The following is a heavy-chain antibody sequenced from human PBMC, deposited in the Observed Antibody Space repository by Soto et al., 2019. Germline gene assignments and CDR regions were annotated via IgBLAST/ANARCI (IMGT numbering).Heavy chain of an antibody. CDR1: GYTFTSYG. Sequence: QVQLVQSGAEVKKPGASVKVSCKASGYTFTSYGISWVRQAPGQGLEWMGWISAYNGNTNYAQKLQGRVTMTTDTPTSTAYVELRSLRSDDTAVYYCARDSGSYFYYSYGMDGWDQGTTVTVSS. J-gene: IGHJ6*02. V-gene: IGHV1-18*04. D-gene: IGHD1-26*01. CDR3: ARDSGSYFYYSYGMDG. CDR2: ISAYNGNT.